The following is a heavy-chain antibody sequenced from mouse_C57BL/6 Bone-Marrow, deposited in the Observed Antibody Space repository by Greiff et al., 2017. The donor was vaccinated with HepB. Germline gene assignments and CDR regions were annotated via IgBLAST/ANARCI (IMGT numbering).Heavy chain of an antibody. CDR2: ISGGGGNT. CDR3: ASPDGFFAY. CDR1: GFTFSSYT. V-gene: IGHV5-9*01. Sequence: EVHLVESGGGLVKPGGSLKLSCAASGFTFSSYTMSWVRQTPEKRLEWVATISGGGGNTYYPDSVKGRFTISRDNAKNTLYLQMSSLRSEDTALYYCASPDGFFAYWGQGTLVTVSA. D-gene: IGHD2-3*01. J-gene: IGHJ3*01.